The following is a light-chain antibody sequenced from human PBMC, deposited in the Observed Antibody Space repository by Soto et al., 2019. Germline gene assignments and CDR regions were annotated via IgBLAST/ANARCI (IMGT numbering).Light chain of an antibody. CDR1: QSINTK. V-gene: IGKV3-15*01. CDR3: LQYNNWVPT. CDR2: DAS. Sequence: EIVMTQSPATLSVSPGEGATFSCRASQSINTKIAWYQLKPGQAPRLLIYDASARATGIPARFSGSGSGTEFTLTISSLQSEDFAVYYCLQYNNWVPTFGQGTKVDIK. J-gene: IGKJ1*01.